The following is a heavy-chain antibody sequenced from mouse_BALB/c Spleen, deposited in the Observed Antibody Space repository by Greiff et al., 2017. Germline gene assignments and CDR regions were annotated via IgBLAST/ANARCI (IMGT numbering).Heavy chain of an antibody. Sequence: EVHLVESGPGLVKPSQSLSLTCTVTGYSITSDYAWNWIRQFPGNKLEWMGYISYSGSTSYNPSLKSRISITRDTSKNQFFLQLNSVTTEDTATYYCARSDYYRYDAWFAYWGQGTLVTVSA. D-gene: IGHD2-14*01. V-gene: IGHV3-2*02. CDR1: GYSITSDYA. J-gene: IGHJ3*01. CDR3: ARSDYYRYDAWFAY. CDR2: ISYSGST.